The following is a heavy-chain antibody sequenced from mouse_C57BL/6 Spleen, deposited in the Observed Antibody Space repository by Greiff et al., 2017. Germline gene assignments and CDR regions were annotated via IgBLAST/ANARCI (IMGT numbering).Heavy chain of an antibody. CDR1: GYTFTSYW. J-gene: IGHJ3*01. V-gene: IGHV1-7*01. CDR3: ARFSDGYYDWFAY. CDR2: INPSSGYT. Sequence: QVQLQQSGAELAKPGASVKLSCKASGYTFTSYWMHWVQQRPGQGLEWIGYINPSSGYTKYNQKFKDKATLTADKSSSTAYMQLSSLTYEDSAVYYCARFSDGYYDWFAYWGQGTLVTVSA. D-gene: IGHD2-3*01.